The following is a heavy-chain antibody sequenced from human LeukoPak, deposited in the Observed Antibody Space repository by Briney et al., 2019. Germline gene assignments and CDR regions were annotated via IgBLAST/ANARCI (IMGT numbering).Heavy chain of an antibody. V-gene: IGHV3-30-3*01. D-gene: IGHD3-9*01. Sequence: QPGGSLRLSCAASGFTFSSYAMHWVRQAPGKGLEWVAVISYDGSNKYYADSVKGRFTISRDNSKNTLYLQMNSPRAEDTAVYYCARGGGLYYDILTGYYFSPHAFDIWGQGTMVTVSS. CDR2: ISYDGSNK. CDR1: GFTFSSYA. J-gene: IGHJ3*02. CDR3: ARGGGLYYDILTGYYFSPHAFDI.